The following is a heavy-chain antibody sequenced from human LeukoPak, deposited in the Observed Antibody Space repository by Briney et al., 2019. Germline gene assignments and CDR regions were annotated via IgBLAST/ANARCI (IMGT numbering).Heavy chain of an antibody. CDR2: INSSSSYI. CDR1: GFTFSSYE. CDR3: ARESYRDYPTYYFDY. J-gene: IGHJ4*02. V-gene: IGHV3-21*01. D-gene: IGHD4-17*01. Sequence: GGSLRLSCAASGFTFSSYEMNWVRQAPGKGLEWVSSINSSSSYICYADSVKGRFTISRDNAKNSLYLQMSSLRDEDTAVYYCARESYRDYPTYYFDYWGQGTLVTVSS.